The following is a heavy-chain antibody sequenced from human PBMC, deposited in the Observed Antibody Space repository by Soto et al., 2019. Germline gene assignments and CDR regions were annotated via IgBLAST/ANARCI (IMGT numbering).Heavy chain of an antibody. Sequence: SETLSLTCAVSDYSISSGYYWGWIRQHPGKGLEWIGSFHHSGSTYYNPSLKSRVTISPDTSKNQFSLNLSSVTAADTAVYYCARAPYYYDSSGYYFGHFDCWGQGTLVTVSS. CDR2: FHHSGST. J-gene: IGHJ4*02. CDR1: DYSISSGYY. D-gene: IGHD3-22*01. V-gene: IGHV4-38-2*01. CDR3: ARAPYYYDSSGYYFGHFDC.